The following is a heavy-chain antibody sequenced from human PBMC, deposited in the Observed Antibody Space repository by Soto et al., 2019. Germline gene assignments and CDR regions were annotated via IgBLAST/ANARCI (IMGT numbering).Heavy chain of an antibody. D-gene: IGHD3-10*01. J-gene: IGHJ4*02. V-gene: IGHV1-69*13. CDR2: IIPILDAV. CDR3: ARDRNFYGSGISPHGFGY. CDR1: GGTFSNYA. Sequence: SVKVSCKASGGTFSNYAISWVRQAPGQGLEWMGGIIPILDAVFYAPKFQGRVTITADESTSTAYIQLSSLRSEDTAMYYCARDRNFYGSGISPHGFGYRRQRPLVP.